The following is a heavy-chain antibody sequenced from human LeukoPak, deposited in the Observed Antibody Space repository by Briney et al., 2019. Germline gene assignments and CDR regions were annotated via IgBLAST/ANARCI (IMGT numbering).Heavy chain of an antibody. Sequence: RASVKVYCKASGYTFTSYDINWVRQATGQGLEWMGWMNPNSGNTGYAQKFQGRVTMTRNTSISTAYMELSSLRSEDTAVYYCARALRGGRGWFDPWGQGTLVTVSS. D-gene: IGHD3-16*01. V-gene: IGHV1-8*01. CDR1: GYTFTSYD. CDR2: MNPNSGNT. J-gene: IGHJ5*02. CDR3: ARALRGGRGWFDP.